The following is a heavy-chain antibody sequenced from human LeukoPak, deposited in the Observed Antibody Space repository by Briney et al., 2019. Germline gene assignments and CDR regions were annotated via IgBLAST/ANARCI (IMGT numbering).Heavy chain of an antibody. J-gene: IGHJ4*02. CDR1: GFTFSDYY. D-gene: IGHD3-16*02. CDR3: ASSYDYVWGSYRLRFDY. V-gene: IGHV3-11*01. Sequence: GGALRVSCAASGFTFSDYYMSWIREALGEGLEWVSYISSSGSTIHYAESVRGRVTISRDTAKNSLYLQMNSLRAEDTAVYYCASSYDYVWGSYRLRFDYWGQGALVTVSS. CDR2: ISSSGSTI.